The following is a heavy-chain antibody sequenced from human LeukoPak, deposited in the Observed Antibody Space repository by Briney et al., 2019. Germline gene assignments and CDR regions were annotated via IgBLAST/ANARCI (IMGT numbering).Heavy chain of an antibody. CDR2: IGTAGDT. CDR3: AKDIAAAGTDVSY. CDR1: GFTFSSYD. J-gene: IGHJ4*02. Sequence: GSLRLSCAASGFTFSSYDMHWVRQATGKGLEWVSAIGTAGDTYYPGSVKGRFTISRDNSKNTLYLQMNSLRAEDTAVYYCAKDIAAAGTDVSYWGQGTLVTVSS. D-gene: IGHD6-13*01. V-gene: IGHV3-13*01.